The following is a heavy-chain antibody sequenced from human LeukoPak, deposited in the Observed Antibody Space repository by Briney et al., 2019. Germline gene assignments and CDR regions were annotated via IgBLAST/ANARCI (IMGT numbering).Heavy chain of an antibody. J-gene: IGHJ4*02. D-gene: IGHD3-3*01. CDR2: ISGSSSII. V-gene: IGHV3-48*04. CDR3: ARAFYDFWSGYSFDY. CDR1: GFTFSHYN. Sequence: GGSLRLSCAASGFTFSHYNMNWVRQAPGKGLEWVAYISGSSSIIYYADSVKGRFTISRDNAKNSLYLQMNSLRAEDTAVYYCARAFYDFWSGYSFDYWGQGTLVTVSS.